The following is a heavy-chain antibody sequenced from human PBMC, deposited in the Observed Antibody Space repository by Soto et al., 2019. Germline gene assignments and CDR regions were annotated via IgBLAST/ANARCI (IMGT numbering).Heavy chain of an antibody. CDR2: INSDGSST. CDR3: AKERFTSYGMDV. V-gene: IGHV3-74*01. J-gene: IGHJ6*02. CDR1: GFTFSSYW. Sequence: GGSLRLSCAASGFTFSSYWMHWVRQAPGKGLVWVSRINSDGSSTSYADSVKGRFTISRDNAKNTLYLQMNSLRAEDTAVYYCAKERFTSYGMDVWGQGTTVTVSS.